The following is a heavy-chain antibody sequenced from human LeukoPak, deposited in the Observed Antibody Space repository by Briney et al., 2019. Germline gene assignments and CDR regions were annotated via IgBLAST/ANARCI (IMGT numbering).Heavy chain of an antibody. V-gene: IGHV1-18*01. Sequence: ASVNVSCKASGYTFTSYGISWVRQAPGQGLEWMGWISAYNGNTNYAQKLQGRVTMTTDTSSSTAYMELRSLRSDDTAVYYCAREDLSSWSYYYYYGMDVWGQGTTVTVSS. CDR2: ISAYNGNT. CDR1: GYTFTSYG. CDR3: AREDLSSWSYYYYYGMDV. D-gene: IGHD6-13*01. J-gene: IGHJ6*02.